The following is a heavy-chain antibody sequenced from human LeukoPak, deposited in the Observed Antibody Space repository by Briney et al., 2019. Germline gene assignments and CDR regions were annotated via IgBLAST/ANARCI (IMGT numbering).Heavy chain of an antibody. CDR2: VSGSAKNT. J-gene: IGHJ6*03. CDR1: GFSFDNYA. Sequence: PGGSLRLSCTASGFSFDNYAMNWVRQAPGQGLEWVSAVSGSAKNTYYADSVKGRFTTSRDNSNNTVYLQMKSLRAEDTAVYYCAKSHRGGLRFMVGFFYMDVWGSGTTVAASS. D-gene: IGHD3-3*01. V-gene: IGHV3-23*01. CDR3: AKSHRGGLRFMVGFFYMDV.